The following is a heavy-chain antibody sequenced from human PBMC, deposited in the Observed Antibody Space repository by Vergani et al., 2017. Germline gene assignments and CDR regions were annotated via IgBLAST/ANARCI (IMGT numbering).Heavy chain of an antibody. V-gene: IGHV4-31*03. CDR3: ARYDYGDYYFDY. Sequence: QVQLQESGPGLVKPSQTLSLTCTVSGGSIRSGGYYWSCIRQHPGKGLEWIGYIYYSGSTYYNPSLKSRVTISVDTSKNQFSLKLSSVTAADTAVYYCARYDYGDYYFDYWGQGTLVTVSS. CDR2: IYYSGST. CDR1: GGSIRSGGYY. J-gene: IGHJ4*02. D-gene: IGHD4-17*01.